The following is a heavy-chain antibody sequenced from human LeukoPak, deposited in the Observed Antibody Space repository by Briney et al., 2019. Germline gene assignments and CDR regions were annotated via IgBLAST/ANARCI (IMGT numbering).Heavy chain of an antibody. J-gene: IGHJ4*01. CDR2: IKQDGSEK. V-gene: IGHV3-7*01. CDR3: SRTPKKGELPYLDY. D-gene: IGHD1-26*01. Sequence: PGGSLRLSCAASGFTFSSYWMSWVRQAPGKGLEWVANIKQDGSEKYYVDSVKGRFTISRDNAKNSLYLQMNSLRAEDTAVYYCSRTPKKGELPYLDYWGPGTLGTGSS. CDR1: GFTFSSYW.